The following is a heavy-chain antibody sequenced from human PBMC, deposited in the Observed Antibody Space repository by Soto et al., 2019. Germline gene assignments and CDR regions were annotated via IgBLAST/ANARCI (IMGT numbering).Heavy chain of an antibody. CDR2: IYPGDSDT. J-gene: IGHJ6*02. Sequence: PGESLKISCKGSGYSFTSYWIGWVRQMPGKGLEWMGIIYPGDSDTRYSPSFQGQVTISADKSISTAYLQWSSLKASDTAMYYCARLDMVRGANYGMDVWGQGTTVTVSS. CDR3: ARLDMVRGANYGMDV. V-gene: IGHV5-51*01. D-gene: IGHD3-10*01. CDR1: GYSFTSYW.